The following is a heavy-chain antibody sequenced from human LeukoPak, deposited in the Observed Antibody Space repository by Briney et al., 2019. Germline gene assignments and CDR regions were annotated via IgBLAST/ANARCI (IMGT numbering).Heavy chain of an antibody. CDR3: ARDRDSRAWYSGDAFDI. Sequence: SETLSLTCTVSGGSIRSYYWSWIRQPPGKGLEWIGYIYNSGSTNYNPSLKSRVTISGDTSKNQFSLKLSSVTAADTAVYYCARDRDSRAWYSGDAFDIWGQGTLVTVSS. D-gene: IGHD6-19*01. CDR1: GGSIRSYY. J-gene: IGHJ3*02. V-gene: IGHV4-59*01. CDR2: IYNSGST.